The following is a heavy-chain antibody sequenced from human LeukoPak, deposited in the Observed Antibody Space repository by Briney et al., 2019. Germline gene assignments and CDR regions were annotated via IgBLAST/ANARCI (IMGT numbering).Heavy chain of an antibody. D-gene: IGHD3-10*01. Sequence: GGSLRLSCAASGFTFSSYAMHWVRQAPGKGLEWVALISYDGSSKYYADSVKGRFTISRDNSKNTLYLQMNSLRAEDTAVYYCARDSWDGSASYGSLLYYYGVDVWGKGTTVTVSS. CDR1: GFTFSSYA. CDR2: ISYDGSSK. V-gene: IGHV3-30*04. J-gene: IGHJ6*04. CDR3: ARDSWDGSASYGSLLYYYGVDV.